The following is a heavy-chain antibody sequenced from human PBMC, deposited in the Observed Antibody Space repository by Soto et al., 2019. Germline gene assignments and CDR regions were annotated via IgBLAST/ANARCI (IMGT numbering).Heavy chain of an antibody. CDR1: GFTFRTYA. CDR3: AKGGEGSCSRTSCLYFSDS. CDR2: ISDSGTT. V-gene: IGHV3-23*01. Sequence: EVQLLDSGGGLVQPGGSLRLSCAASGFTFRTYAMSWVRQAPGKGLEWVSTISDSGTTYYANSVKGRFTISRDNSRHTLDLQMNSLGVEDTAVYYCAKGGEGSCSRTSCLYFSDSWGQGTLVTVSS. J-gene: IGHJ5*02. D-gene: IGHD2-2*01.